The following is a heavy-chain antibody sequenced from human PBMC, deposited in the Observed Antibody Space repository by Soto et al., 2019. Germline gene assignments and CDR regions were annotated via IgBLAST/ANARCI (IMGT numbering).Heavy chain of an antibody. J-gene: IGHJ6*02. CDR1: GFTFSSYA. Sequence: ESGGGVVQPGRSLRLSCAASGFTFSSYAMHWVRQAPGKGLEWVAVISYDGSNKYYADSVKGRFTISRDNSKNTLYLQMNSLRAEDTAVYYCARPLREVQLWFLGYHYGMDVWGQGTTVTVSS. CDR3: ARPLREVQLWFLGYHYGMDV. D-gene: IGHD5-18*01. V-gene: IGHV3-30-3*01. CDR2: ISYDGSNK.